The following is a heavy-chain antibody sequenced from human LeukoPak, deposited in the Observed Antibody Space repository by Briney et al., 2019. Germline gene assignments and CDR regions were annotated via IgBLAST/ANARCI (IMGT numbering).Heavy chain of an antibody. Sequence: SQTLSLTCTVAGPSISTYYSSWVRHPPGKWLEWLRYIYYSGSTNYNPSLKSRVTISVDTSKNQFSLKLSSVTAADTAVYYCARSQGSSWYVADYWGQGTLVTVSS. CDR1: GPSISTYY. V-gene: IGHV4-59*01. D-gene: IGHD6-13*01. J-gene: IGHJ4*02. CDR3: ARSQGSSWYVADY. CDR2: IYYSGST.